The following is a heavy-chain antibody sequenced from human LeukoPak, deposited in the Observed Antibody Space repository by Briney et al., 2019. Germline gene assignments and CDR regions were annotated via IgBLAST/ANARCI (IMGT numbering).Heavy chain of an antibody. CDR2: ISYDGSNK. D-gene: IGHD6-19*01. CDR3: AREQWLVLDY. CDR1: GFTFSSYA. V-gene: IGHV3-30-3*01. J-gene: IGHJ4*02. Sequence: GGSLRLSCAASGFTFSSYATHWVRQAPGKGLEWVAVISYDGSNKYYADSVKGRFTISRDNSKNTLYLQMNSLRAEDTAVYYCAREQWLVLDYWGQGTLVTVSS.